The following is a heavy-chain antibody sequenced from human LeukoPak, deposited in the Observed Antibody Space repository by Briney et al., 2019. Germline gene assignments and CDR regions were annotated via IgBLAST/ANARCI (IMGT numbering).Heavy chain of an antibody. CDR3: VPEEKYSSGWFYFDS. J-gene: IGHJ4*02. D-gene: IGHD6-19*01. V-gene: IGHV3-30*04. CDR2: ISYDGSNK. CDR1: GFTFSSYA. Sequence: GGSLRLSCAASGFTFSSYAMHWVRQAPGKGLEWVAVISYDGSNKYYADSVKGRFTISRDNSKNMLYLQMNSLRAEDTAMYYCVPEEKYSSGWFYFDSWGLGTLVTVSS.